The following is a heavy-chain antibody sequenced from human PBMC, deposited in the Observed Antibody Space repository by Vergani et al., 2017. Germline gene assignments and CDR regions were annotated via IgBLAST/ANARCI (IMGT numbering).Heavy chain of an antibody. CDR2: IYYSGST. J-gene: IGHJ4*02. V-gene: IGHV4-59*01. D-gene: IGHD3-3*01. CDR1: GGSISSYY. CDR3: ARVGGAYYDFWSGYYHLDY. Sequence: QLQLQESGPGLVKPSETLSLTCTVSGGSISSYYWSWIRQPPGKGLEWIGYIYYSGSTNYNPSLKSRVTISVDTSKNQFSLKLSSVTAADTAVYYCARVGGAYYDFWSGYYHLDYWGQGTLVTVSS.